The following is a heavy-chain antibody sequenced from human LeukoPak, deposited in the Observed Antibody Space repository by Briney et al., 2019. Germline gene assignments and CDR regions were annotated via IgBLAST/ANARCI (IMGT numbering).Heavy chain of an antibody. CDR1: GYTFTSHF. V-gene: IGHV1-46*01. J-gene: IGHJ4*02. CDR2: INPRGGST. CDR3: ARDRVKEWGLYYFDY. Sequence: GASVKVSCKASGYTFTSHFMHWVRQAPGQGLEWMGVINPRGGSTSYTQKFQGRVTMNRDTSTSTAYVELSRLRSDDTAVYYCARDRVKEWGLYYFDYWGQGTLVTVSS. D-gene: IGHD1-26*01.